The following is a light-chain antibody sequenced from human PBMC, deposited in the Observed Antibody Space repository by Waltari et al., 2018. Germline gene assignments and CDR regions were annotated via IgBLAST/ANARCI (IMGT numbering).Light chain of an antibody. CDR2: WES. Sequence: DIVMTQSSDSPAVWRGERATITWKSSSSLLYNSHNKNYLAWYQLKPGQPPRLLIYWESTRESGVPDRFSVSGSGTAFTLTISSLQAEDVAVYYCQQYYSIPYTFGQGTKLEIK. CDR3: QQYYSIPYT. CDR1: SSLLYNSHNKNY. V-gene: IGKV4-1*01. J-gene: IGKJ2*01.